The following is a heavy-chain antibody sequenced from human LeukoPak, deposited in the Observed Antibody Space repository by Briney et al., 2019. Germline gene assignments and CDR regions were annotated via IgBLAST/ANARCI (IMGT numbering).Heavy chain of an antibody. J-gene: IGHJ3*02. V-gene: IGHV1-18*01. CDR1: GYTFTSYG. CDR2: INAYNGNT. CDR3: ARGVSGWYGIAFDI. D-gene: IGHD6-19*01. Sequence: ASVKVSCKASGYTFTSYGISWVRQAPGQGREWMGWINAYNGNTNYAQKLQGRVTMTTDTPTSTAYMELRSLRSDDTAVYYCARGVSGWYGIAFDIWGQGTMVTVSS.